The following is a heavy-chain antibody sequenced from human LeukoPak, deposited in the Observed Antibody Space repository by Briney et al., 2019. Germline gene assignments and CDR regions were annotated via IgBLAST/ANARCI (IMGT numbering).Heavy chain of an antibody. V-gene: IGHV3-48*03. CDR3: ARGIARYDSRRGKKNYYYYMDV. CDR2: ISSIGSTI. J-gene: IGHJ6*03. Sequence: GGSLRLSCAASGFTFSSYEMNWVRQAPGKGLEWVSYISSIGSTIYYADSVKGRFTISRDNAKNSLYLQMNSLRAEDTAVYYCARGIARYDSRRGKKNYYYYMDVWGKGTTVTISS. D-gene: IGHD3-22*01. CDR1: GFTFSSYE.